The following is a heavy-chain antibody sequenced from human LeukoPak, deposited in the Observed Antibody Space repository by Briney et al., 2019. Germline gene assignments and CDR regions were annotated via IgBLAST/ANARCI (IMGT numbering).Heavy chain of an antibody. J-gene: IGHJ4*02. Sequence: GGSLRLSCAASGFTVSSNYMSWVRQAPGKGLEWVSVIYSGGSTYYADSVKGRFTISRDNSKNTLYLQMNSLRAEDTAVYYCARARRDGYNYSACYFDYWGQGTLVTVSS. CDR1: GFTVSSNY. CDR2: IYSGGST. D-gene: IGHD5-24*01. V-gene: IGHV3-53*03. CDR3: ARARRDGYNYSACYFDY.